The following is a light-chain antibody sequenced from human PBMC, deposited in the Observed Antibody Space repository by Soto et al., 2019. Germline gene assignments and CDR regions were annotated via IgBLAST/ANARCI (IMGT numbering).Light chain of an antibody. Sequence: EIVLTQSPATLSLSPGERATLSCRASQSVSSYLAWYQQKPGQAPRLLIYGASSRATDIPDRYSGSGSETAFTLTISSLEPEDFALYYCQQRSTWPTFGQGTRLEI. CDR2: GAS. CDR3: QQRSTWPT. J-gene: IGKJ5*01. CDR1: QSVSSY. V-gene: IGKV3-11*01.